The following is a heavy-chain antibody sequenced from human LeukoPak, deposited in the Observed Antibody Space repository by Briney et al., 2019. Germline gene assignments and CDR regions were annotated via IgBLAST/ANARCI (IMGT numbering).Heavy chain of an antibody. J-gene: IGHJ6*02. CDR2: IYTSGST. D-gene: IGHD3-10*01. CDR3: ARERWFGEFYYYYGMGV. CDR1: GGSISSYY. V-gene: IGHV4-4*07. Sequence: SETLSLTCTVSGGSISSYYWSWIRQPAGKGLEWIGRIYTSGSTNYNPSLKSRVTMSVDTSKNQFSLKLSSVTAADTAVYYCARERWFGEFYYYYGMGVWGQGTTVTVSS.